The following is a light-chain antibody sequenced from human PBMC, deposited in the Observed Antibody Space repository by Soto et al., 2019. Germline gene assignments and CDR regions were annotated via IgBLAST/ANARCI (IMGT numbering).Light chain of an antibody. CDR2: DAS. CDR1: QGISTY. J-gene: IGKJ1*01. V-gene: IGKV3-11*02. Sequence: LTQSPATLSLSPGEGASLSCTASQGISTYIAWYQQKPGQPPRLLMFDASRRATGIPPRFSGGGFGREFTLTISRLEPEDFAVYYCQQFGGTWTFGQGTKVDIK. CDR3: QQFGGTWT.